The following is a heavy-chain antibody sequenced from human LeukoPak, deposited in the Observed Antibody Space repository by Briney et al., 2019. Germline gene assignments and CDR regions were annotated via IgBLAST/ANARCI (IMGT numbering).Heavy chain of an antibody. J-gene: IGHJ3*02. CDR1: GGSISSGSYS. Sequence: SETRSLTCTVSGGSISSGSYSWNWIRQPAGKGLEWIGRIYTSGSTNYNPSLKSRVTISIDTSKNQFSLKLSSVTAADTAAYHCARLDTTTNAFDIWGQGTMVTVSS. CDR3: ARLDTTTNAFDI. D-gene: IGHD5-18*01. CDR2: IYTSGST. V-gene: IGHV4-61*02.